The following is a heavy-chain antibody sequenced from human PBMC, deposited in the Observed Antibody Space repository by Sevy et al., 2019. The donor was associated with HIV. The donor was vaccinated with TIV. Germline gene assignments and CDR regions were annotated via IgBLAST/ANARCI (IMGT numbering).Heavy chain of an antibody. CDR2: ISYDGSNK. Sequence: GGSLRLSCAASGFTFSSYAMHWVRQAPGKGLEWVAVISYDGSNKYYADSVKGRFTISRDNSKNTLYLQMNSLRAEDTALYYCARGYSGSSDNPPNIDYWGQGTLVTVSS. D-gene: IGHD1-26*01. J-gene: IGHJ4*02. CDR3: ARGYSGSSDNPPNIDY. CDR1: GFTFSSYA. V-gene: IGHV3-30-3*01.